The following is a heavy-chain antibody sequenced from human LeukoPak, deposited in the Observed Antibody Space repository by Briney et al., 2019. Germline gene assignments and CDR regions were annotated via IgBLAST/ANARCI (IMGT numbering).Heavy chain of an antibody. Sequence: ASVTVSFKASGYTFTGYYMHWVRQAPGQGLEWMGWINPNSGGTNYAQKFQGRVTMTRDTSISTAYMELSRLRSDDTAVYYCVNLGRSGSYSDYWGQGTLVTVSS. CDR2: INPNSGGT. J-gene: IGHJ4*02. D-gene: IGHD3-10*01. CDR3: VNLGRSGSYSDY. V-gene: IGHV1-2*02. CDR1: GYTFTGYY.